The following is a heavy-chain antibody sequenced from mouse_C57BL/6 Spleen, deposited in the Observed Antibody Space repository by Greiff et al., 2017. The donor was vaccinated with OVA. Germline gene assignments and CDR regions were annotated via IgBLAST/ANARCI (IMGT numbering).Heavy chain of an antibody. Sequence: EVKLVESGGGLVKPGGSLKLSCAASGFTFSDYGMHWVRQAPEKGLEWVAYISRGSSTIYYADTVKGRFTISRDNAKNTLFLQMTSLRSEDTAMYYCATNWDAWFAYWGQGTLVTVSA. CDR2: ISRGSSTI. J-gene: IGHJ3*01. V-gene: IGHV5-17*01. CDR1: GFTFSDYG. D-gene: IGHD4-1*01. CDR3: ATNWDAWFAY.